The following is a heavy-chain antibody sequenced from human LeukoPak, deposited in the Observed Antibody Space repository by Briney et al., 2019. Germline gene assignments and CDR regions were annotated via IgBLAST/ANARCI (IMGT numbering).Heavy chain of an antibody. Sequence: GGSLRLSCAASGITFSSYAMSWVRQAPGKGLEYVSAISSNGGSTYYADSVKGRFTISRDNSKNTLYLQMSSLRAEDTAVYYCVKDAGDYEYWFDPWGQGTLVTVSS. CDR3: VKDAGDYEYWFDP. V-gene: IGHV3-64D*06. D-gene: IGHD4-17*01. CDR1: GITFSSYA. J-gene: IGHJ5*02. CDR2: ISSNGGST.